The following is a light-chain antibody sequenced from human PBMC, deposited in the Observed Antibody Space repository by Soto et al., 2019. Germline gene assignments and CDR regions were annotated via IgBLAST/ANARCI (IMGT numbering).Light chain of an antibody. Sequence: EIVLTQPPRTLSLSPGETATLSCRASQSVSSSYLAWYQQIPGQAPRLLIYGASSRATGIPDRFSGSGSGTDFTLTISRLEPEDFAVYYCQQYGSSPCTFGQGTKVDIK. CDR1: QSVSSSY. CDR2: GAS. V-gene: IGKV3-20*01. CDR3: QQYGSSPCT. J-gene: IGKJ1*01.